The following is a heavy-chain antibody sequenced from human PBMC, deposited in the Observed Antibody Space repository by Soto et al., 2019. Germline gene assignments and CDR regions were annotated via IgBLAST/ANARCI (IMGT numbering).Heavy chain of an antibody. V-gene: IGHV1-3*01. CDR3: ARSIVATIPAHYYYYYGMDV. J-gene: IGHJ6*02. Sequence: ASVKVSCKASGYSFTSYAMHWVRQAPGQRLEWMGWINAGNGNTKYSQKFQGRVTITRDTSASTAYMELSSLRSEDTAVYYCARSIVATIPAHYYYYYGMDVWGQGTTVTVSS. CDR2: INAGNGNT. CDR1: GYSFTSYA. D-gene: IGHD5-12*01.